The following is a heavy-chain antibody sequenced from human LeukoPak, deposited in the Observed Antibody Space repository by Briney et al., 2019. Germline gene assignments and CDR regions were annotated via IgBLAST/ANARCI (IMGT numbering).Heavy chain of an antibody. CDR2: ISSGGSTI. D-gene: IGHD5-24*01. J-gene: IGHJ4*02. V-gene: IGHV3-48*03. Sequence: GGSLRLSCVASGFTFSSYEMNWVRQAPGEGLEWVSYISSGGSTIYYADSVKGRFTISRDNAKNSLYLQMNSLRAEDTAVYYCARVRDGSQDYWGQGTLVTVSS. CDR3: ARVRDGSQDY. CDR1: GFTFSSYE.